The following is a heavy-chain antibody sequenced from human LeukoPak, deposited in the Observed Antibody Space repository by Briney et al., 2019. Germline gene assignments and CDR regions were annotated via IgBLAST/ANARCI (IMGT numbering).Heavy chain of an antibody. CDR3: ARDATLTTTGSIRWFDP. CDR2: IIPIFGTA. V-gene: IGHV1-69*06. J-gene: IGHJ5*02. D-gene: IGHD4/OR15-4a*01. CDR1: GGPFSSYA. Sequence: VKGSFKASGGPFSSYAISWVRPAPGQGLGWMGGIIPIFGTANYAQKFQGRVTITADKSTSTAYMELSSLRSEDTAVYYCARDATLTTTGSIRWFDPWGQGTLVTVSS.